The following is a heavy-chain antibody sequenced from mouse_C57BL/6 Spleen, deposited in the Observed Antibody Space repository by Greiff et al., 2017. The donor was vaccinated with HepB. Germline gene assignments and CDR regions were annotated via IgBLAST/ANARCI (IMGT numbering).Heavy chain of an antibody. V-gene: IGHV10-1*01. J-gene: IGHJ3*01. D-gene: IGHD2-3*01. Sequence: EVQGVESGGGLVQPKGSLKLSCAASGFSFNTYAMNWVRQAPGKGLEWVARIRSKSNNYATYYADSVKDRFTISRDDSESMLYLQMNNLKTEDTAMYYCVKGDGYSLFAYWGQGTLVTVSA. CDR1: GFSFNTYA. CDR3: VKGDGYSLFAY. CDR2: IRSKSNNYAT.